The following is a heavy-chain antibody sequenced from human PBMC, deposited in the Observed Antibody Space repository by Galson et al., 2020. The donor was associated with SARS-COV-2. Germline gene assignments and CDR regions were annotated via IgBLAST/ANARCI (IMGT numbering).Heavy chain of an antibody. CDR3: ARDHGRGGSGSYCDY. Sequence: GESLKISCAASGFTFSDYYMSWIRQAPGKGLEWVSYISSSSSYTNYADSVKGRFTISRDNAKNSLYLQMNSLRAEDTAVYYCARDHGRGGSGSYCDYWGQGTLVTVSS. CDR2: ISSSSSYT. D-gene: IGHD3-10*01. J-gene: IGHJ4*02. CDR1: GFTFSDYY. V-gene: IGHV3-11*06.